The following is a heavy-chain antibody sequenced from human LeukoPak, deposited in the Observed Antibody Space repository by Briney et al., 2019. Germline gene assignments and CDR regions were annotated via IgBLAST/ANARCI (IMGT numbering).Heavy chain of an antibody. J-gene: IGHJ5*02. CDR2: INDSGRT. D-gene: IGHD3-3*01. Sequence: PSETLSLTCAVYGGSFSGYYWSWIRQPPGKGLEWNREINDSGRTNYNPSLKSRVTISVVTSKNQFSLKLSSVTAADTAVYYCARGSRITIFGVVKNWFDPWGQGTLVTVSS. CDR1: GGSFSGYY. V-gene: IGHV4-34*01. CDR3: ARGSRITIFGVVKNWFDP.